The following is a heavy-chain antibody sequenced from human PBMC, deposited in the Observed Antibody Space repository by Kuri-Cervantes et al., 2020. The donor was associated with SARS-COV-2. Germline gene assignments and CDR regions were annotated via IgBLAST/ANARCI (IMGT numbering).Heavy chain of an antibody. CDR2: FDPEDGET. J-gene: IGHJ5*02. CDR1: GYTFTGYY. Sequence: ASVKVSCKASGYTFTGYYMHWVRQAPGQGLEWMGGFDPEDGETIYAQKFQGRVTMTEDTSTDTAYMELSSLSSEDTAVYYCATAAETYCSGGSCYSGGGGWFDPWGQGTLVTVSS. D-gene: IGHD2-15*01. V-gene: IGHV1-24*01. CDR3: ATAAETYCSGGSCYSGGGGWFDP.